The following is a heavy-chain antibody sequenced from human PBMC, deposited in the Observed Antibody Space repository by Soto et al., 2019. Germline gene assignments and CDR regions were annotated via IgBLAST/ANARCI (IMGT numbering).Heavy chain of an antibody. J-gene: IGHJ4*02. Sequence: PSETLSLTCAVYGGSFSGYYWSWIRQPPGKGLEWIREINHSGSTNYNPSLKSRVTISVDTSKNQFSLKLSSVTAADTAVYYCARGRTMVRGVNNWYYFDYWGQGTLVTVSS. CDR2: INHSGST. CDR3: ARGRTMVRGVNNWYYFDY. CDR1: GGSFSGYY. V-gene: IGHV4-34*01. D-gene: IGHD3-10*01.